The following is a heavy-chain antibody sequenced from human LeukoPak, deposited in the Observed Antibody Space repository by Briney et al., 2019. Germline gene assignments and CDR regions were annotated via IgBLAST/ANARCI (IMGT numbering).Heavy chain of an antibody. CDR3: ARDYYYDSSGYYQRLYYFDY. CDR2: IIPILGIA. D-gene: IGHD3-22*01. J-gene: IGHJ4*02. CDR1: GYTFTSYG. Sequence: SVKVSCKASGYTFTSYGINWVRQAPGQGLEWMGRIIPILGIANYAQKFQGRVTITADKSTSTAYMELSSLRSEDTAVYYCARDYYYDSSGYYQRLYYFDYWGQGTLVTVSS. V-gene: IGHV1-69*04.